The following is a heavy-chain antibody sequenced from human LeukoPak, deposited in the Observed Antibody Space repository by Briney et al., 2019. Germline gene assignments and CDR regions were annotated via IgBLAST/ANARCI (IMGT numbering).Heavy chain of an antibody. D-gene: IGHD2-15*01. Sequence: PSETLSLTCAVSGASISTSSYYWGWIRQPPGKGLDWIGSIYYSGSTYYNPSLKSRVTISADTSNNQFSLKLSSVTAADTAVYYCARQECSGGSCYGGYWGQGTLVTVSS. CDR2: IYYSGST. CDR3: ARQECSGGSCYGGY. J-gene: IGHJ4*02. CDR1: GASISTSSYY. V-gene: IGHV4-39*01.